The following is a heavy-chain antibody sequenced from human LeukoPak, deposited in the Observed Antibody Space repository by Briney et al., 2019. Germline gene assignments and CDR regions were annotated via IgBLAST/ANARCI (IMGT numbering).Heavy chain of an antibody. Sequence: AAVKVSFKASGYTFTTYGINWVRQAPGQGLEGMGLISAYNGNTNYAQNLQGRVTLTTDTSASTAYMELRSLRSDATAVYYCARDLIAARPGWFDPWGQGTLVIVSS. J-gene: IGHJ5*02. V-gene: IGHV1-18*01. D-gene: IGHD6-6*01. CDR2: ISAYNGNT. CDR1: GYTFTTYG. CDR3: ARDLIAARPGWFDP.